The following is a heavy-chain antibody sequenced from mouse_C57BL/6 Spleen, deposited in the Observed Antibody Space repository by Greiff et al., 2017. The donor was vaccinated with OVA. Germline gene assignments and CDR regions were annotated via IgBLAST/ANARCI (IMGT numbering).Heavy chain of an antibody. CDR3: ARDYSNYGFAY. CDR1: GYTFTSYW. CDR2: IHPNSGST. D-gene: IGHD2-5*01. Sequence: VQLQQPGAELVKPGASVKLSCKASGYTFTSYWMHWVKQRPGQGLEWIGMIHPNSGSTNYNEKFKSKATLTVDKSSSTAYMQLSSLTSEDSAVYYCARDYSNYGFAYWGQGTLVTVSA. J-gene: IGHJ3*01. V-gene: IGHV1-64*01.